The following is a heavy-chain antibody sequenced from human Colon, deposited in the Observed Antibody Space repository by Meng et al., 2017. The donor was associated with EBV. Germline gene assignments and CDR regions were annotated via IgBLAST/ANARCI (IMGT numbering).Heavy chain of an antibody. J-gene: IGHJ5*02. D-gene: IGHD2-21*02. V-gene: IGHV4-30-2*01. Sequence: QLLRHASDSGLVQPSQSLPLPCAVSGDSISSGDYSWSWIRQPPGQGLEWIGYIYHGGTTYNTSLKSRVTISVDNSKNQFSLRLTSVTAADTAVYYCARGPYCGGDCYWFDPWGQGTLVTVSS. CDR1: GDSISSGDYS. CDR3: ARGPYCGGDCYWFDP. CDR2: IYHGGTT.